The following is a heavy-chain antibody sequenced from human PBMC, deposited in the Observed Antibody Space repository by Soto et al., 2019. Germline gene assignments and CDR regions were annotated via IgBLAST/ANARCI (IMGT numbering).Heavy chain of an antibody. CDR3: ARLAVAMWLDY. V-gene: IGHV4-39*01. D-gene: IGHD2-2*01. J-gene: IGHJ4*02. CDR2: IHHSGST. CDR1: GDSISSTDNF. Sequence: SETLSLTCTVSGDSISSTDNFCGWIRQPPERGLEWIGSIHHSGSTYYSPSLKSRVTISVDTSKKQFSLMLNSVTAADTAVYYCARLAVAMWLDYWGQGTLVPVSS.